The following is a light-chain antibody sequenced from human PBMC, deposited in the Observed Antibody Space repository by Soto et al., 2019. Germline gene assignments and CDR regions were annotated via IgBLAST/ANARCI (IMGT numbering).Light chain of an antibody. J-gene: IGLJ1*01. Sequence: QSVLTQPASVSGSPGQSITISCSGSSTDAGGYNYVSWYQQHPGKAPKLMISEVNKRPSGVSDRFSGSKSGNTASLTISGLQAEDEADYYCSSHTSSRTFVFGTGTKVTVL. CDR2: EVN. CDR3: SSHTSSRTFV. CDR1: STDAGGYNY. V-gene: IGLV2-14*01.